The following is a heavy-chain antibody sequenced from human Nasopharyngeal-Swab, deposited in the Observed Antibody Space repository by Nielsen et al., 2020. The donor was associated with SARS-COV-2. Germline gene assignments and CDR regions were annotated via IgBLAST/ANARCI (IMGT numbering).Heavy chain of an antibody. J-gene: IGHJ4*02. CDR1: GFSVSYNY. CDR2: IYSRGET. D-gene: IGHD2-15*01. CDR3: AKVTSVVAANGAAFDY. V-gene: IGHV3-53*01. Sequence: GESLKISCEVSGFSVSYNYMSWVRQAPGKGLEWVAVIYSRGETHYTDSVRGRFTISRDNSKNMVNLQLNSLRAEDTAVYYCAKVTSVVAANGAAFDYWGQGTLVTVSS.